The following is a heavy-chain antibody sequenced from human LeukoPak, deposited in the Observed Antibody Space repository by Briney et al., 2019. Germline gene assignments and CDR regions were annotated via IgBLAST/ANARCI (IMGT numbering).Heavy chain of an antibody. CDR3: ARDHSGTYWGYFDY. D-gene: IGHD1-26*01. CDR2: ISSSSSYV. V-gene: IGHV3-21*01. Sequence: PGGSLRLSCAASGFTFSTYSMNWVRQAPGKGLEWVSSISSSSSYVYYADSVKGRFTISRDNAKNSLYLQMNSLRAGDTAVYYCARDHSGTYWGYFDYWGQGTLVTVSS. J-gene: IGHJ4*02. CDR1: GFTFSTYS.